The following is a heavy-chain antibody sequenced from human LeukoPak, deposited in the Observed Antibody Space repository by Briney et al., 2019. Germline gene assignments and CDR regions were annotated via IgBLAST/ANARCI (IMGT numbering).Heavy chain of an antibody. V-gene: IGHV4-31*03. CDR1: GGSISSGGYY. CDR2: IYYSGST. D-gene: IGHD3-16*01. CDR3: ARVPGPGGLVSGNWFDP. Sequence: PSETLSLTCTVSGGSISSGGYYWSWIRQHPGKGLEWIGYIYYSGSTYYNPSLKSRVTISVDTSKNQFSLKLSSVTAADTAVYYCARVPGPGGLVSGNWFDPWGQGTLVTVSS. J-gene: IGHJ5*02.